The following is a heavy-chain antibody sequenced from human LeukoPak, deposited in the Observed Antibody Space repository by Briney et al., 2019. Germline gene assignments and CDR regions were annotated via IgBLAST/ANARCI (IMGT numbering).Heavy chain of an antibody. D-gene: IGHD3-22*01. CDR1: GFTFSSYA. J-gene: IGHJ3*02. Sequence: GGSLRLSCAAPGFTFSSYAMHWVRQAPGKGLEWVAVISYDGSNKYYADSVKGRFTISRDNSKNTLYLQMNSLRAEDTAVYYCASLPIVVVIRVDAFDIWGQGTMVTVSS. CDR3: ASLPIVVVIRVDAFDI. CDR2: ISYDGSNK. V-gene: IGHV3-30-3*01.